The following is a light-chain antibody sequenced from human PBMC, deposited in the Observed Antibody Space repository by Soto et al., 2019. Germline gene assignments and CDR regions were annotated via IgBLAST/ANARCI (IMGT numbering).Light chain of an antibody. V-gene: IGKV3-11*01. Sequence: EIVLTQSPATLSLSPGERATLSCRASQSVSTYLAWYQQTPGQDPRLLIYDASNRATGIPARFSGSGSGTDFTLTISSLEPEDFAVYYCQHRSNWPRTFGQGTKLEIK. J-gene: IGKJ2*01. CDR3: QHRSNWPRT. CDR1: QSVSTY. CDR2: DAS.